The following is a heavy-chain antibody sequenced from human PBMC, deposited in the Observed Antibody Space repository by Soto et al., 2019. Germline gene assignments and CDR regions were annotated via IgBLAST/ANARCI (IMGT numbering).Heavy chain of an antibody. CDR2: INPIGGST. J-gene: IGHJ3*02. Sequence: ASVKVACKASGYTFTSYYMHWVRQAPGQGLEWMGIINPIGGSTSYAQKFQGRVTMTRDTSTSTVYMELSSLRSEDTAVYYCARVVGYYYDSSGYYGTDAFDIWGQGTMVTVSS. D-gene: IGHD3-22*01. V-gene: IGHV1-46*01. CDR3: ARVVGYYYDSSGYYGTDAFDI. CDR1: GYTFTSYY.